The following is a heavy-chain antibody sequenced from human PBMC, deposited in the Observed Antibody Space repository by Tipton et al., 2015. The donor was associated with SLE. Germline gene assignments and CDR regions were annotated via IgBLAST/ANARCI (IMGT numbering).Heavy chain of an antibody. CDR2: ISYRGST. CDR1: GGSINSHS. CDR3: AGGGVATMGGYAFEI. D-gene: IGHD5-12*01. J-gene: IGHJ3*02. V-gene: IGHV4-59*11. Sequence: TLSLTCTVSGGSINSHSWSWIRQPPGKGLEWIGYISYRGSTYYNPSLRRRVTMSVETSKNQCSLRLNSVTAADTALYYCAGGGVATMGGYAFEIWGQGTMVTVSS.